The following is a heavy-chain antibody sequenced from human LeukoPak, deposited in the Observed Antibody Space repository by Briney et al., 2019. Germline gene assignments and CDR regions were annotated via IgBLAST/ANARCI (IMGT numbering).Heavy chain of an antibody. CDR2: IWYDGSNK. Sequence: GRSLRLSCAASGFTFSSYGMHWVRQAPGKGLEWVAVIWYDGSNKYYADSVKGRFTISRDNSKNTLYLQMSSLRAEDTAVYYCVKDRYYGGNSRSYYYYGMDVWGQGTTVTVSS. CDR1: GFTFSSYG. V-gene: IGHV3-33*06. D-gene: IGHD4-23*01. CDR3: VKDRYYGGNSRSYYYYGMDV. J-gene: IGHJ6*02.